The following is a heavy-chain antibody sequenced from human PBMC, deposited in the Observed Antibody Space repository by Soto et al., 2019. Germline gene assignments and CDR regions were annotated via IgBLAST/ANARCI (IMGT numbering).Heavy chain of an antibody. D-gene: IGHD5-18*01. J-gene: IGHJ6*02. CDR2: IDPSDSYT. Sequence: GESLKISCKGSGYSFTSYWISWVRQVPGKGLEWMGRIDPSDSYTNYSPSFQGHVTISADKSISTAYLQWSSLKASDTAMYYCASSYGTGDNYYYYGMDVWGQGTTVTVSS. V-gene: IGHV5-10-1*01. CDR3: ASSYGTGDNYYYYGMDV. CDR1: GYSFTSYW.